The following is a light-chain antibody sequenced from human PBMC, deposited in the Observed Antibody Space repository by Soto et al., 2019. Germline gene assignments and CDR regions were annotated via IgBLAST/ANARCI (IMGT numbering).Light chain of an antibody. Sequence: DIVMTQSPATLSVSPGERATLSCRASQSVKSNLAWYQQKPGQAPRLLIYGASTRATGIPARFSGSGSGTEFALTISSLQSEDFAVYYCQQYYDWPPWTFGQGTKVEIK. CDR3: QQYYDWPPWT. CDR2: GAS. J-gene: IGKJ1*01. V-gene: IGKV3-15*01. CDR1: QSVKSN.